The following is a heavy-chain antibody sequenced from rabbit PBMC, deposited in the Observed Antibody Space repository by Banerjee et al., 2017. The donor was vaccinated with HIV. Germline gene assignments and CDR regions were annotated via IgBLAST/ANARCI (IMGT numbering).Heavy chain of an antibody. Sequence: QEQLEESGGGLVQPEVSLTLTCTASGFSFSNKYVMCWVRQAPGKGLEWIACIAADTGDYTQYASWAKGRFTMSKTSSTTVTLQMTSLTAADTANYFCARDAGYAGSNLWGQGTLVTV. D-gene: IGHD4-2*01. CDR1: GFSFSNKYV. V-gene: IGHV1S45*01. CDR3: ARDAGYAGSNL. J-gene: IGHJ4*01. CDR2: IAADTGDYT.